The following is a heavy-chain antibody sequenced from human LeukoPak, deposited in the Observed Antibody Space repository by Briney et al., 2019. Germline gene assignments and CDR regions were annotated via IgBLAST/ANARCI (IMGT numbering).Heavy chain of an antibody. CDR3: ARHGVLLRARFFDY. Sequence: SETLSLTRTVSGGSISSSSYYWGWIRQPPGKGLEWIGSIYYSGSTYYNPSLKSRVTISVDTSKNQFSLKLSSVTAADTAVYYCARHGVLLRARFFDYWGQGTLVTVSS. V-gene: IGHV4-39*01. CDR1: GGSISSSSYY. CDR2: IYYSGST. J-gene: IGHJ4*02. D-gene: IGHD1-26*01.